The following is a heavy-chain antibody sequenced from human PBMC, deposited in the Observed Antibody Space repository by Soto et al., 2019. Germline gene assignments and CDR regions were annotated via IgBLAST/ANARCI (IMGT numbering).Heavy chain of an antibody. Sequence: ASVKVSCKASGYTFSGYYMHRVRQAPGQGLEWMGWINPNSGDTNYAQKFQGRVTMTRDTSISTAYMELSRLRSDDTAVYYCARDRQGDYWGQGTLVTVSS. J-gene: IGHJ4*02. V-gene: IGHV1-2*02. CDR2: INPNSGDT. CDR3: ARDRQGDY. CDR1: GYTFSGYY.